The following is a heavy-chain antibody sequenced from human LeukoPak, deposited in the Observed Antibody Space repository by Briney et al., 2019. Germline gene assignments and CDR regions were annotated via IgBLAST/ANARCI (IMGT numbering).Heavy chain of an antibody. J-gene: IGHJ4*02. D-gene: IGHD3-22*01. CDR1: GFTFNNYA. CDR3: AKDGPDSSGYYMVRFLDY. CDR2: ITGGGRT. Sequence: GGSLTLSCAASGFTFNNYAMSWLRQAPGKGLEWVSSITGGGRTYYADSVKGRFTISRDNSKSTLYLQMNSLRAEDTAFYYCAKDGPDSSGYYMVRFLDYWGQGTLVTVSS. V-gene: IGHV3-23*01.